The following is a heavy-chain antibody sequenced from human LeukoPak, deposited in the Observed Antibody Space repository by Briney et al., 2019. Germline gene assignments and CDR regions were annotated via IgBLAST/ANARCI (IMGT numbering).Heavy chain of an antibody. CDR3: ARDKPAYYGSGSHFDY. CDR1: GFIFSDYW. CDR2: INEDGSEK. Sequence: GGSLKLSCGASGFIFSDYWMSWVRQAPGKGLEWVAQINEDGSEKYYIDSVKGRFIISRDNAKTLLYLQMDSLRPQDTAVYYCARDKPAYYGSGSHFDYWGQGTLVIVSS. V-gene: IGHV3-7*01. D-gene: IGHD3-10*01. J-gene: IGHJ4*02.